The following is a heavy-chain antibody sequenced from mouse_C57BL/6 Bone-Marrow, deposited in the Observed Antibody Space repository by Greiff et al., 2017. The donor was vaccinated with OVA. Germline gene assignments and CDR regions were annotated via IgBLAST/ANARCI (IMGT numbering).Heavy chain of an antibody. CDR1: GFTFSSYA. CDR3: TRDPLIYYYGSSHFAY. J-gene: IGHJ3*01. V-gene: IGHV5-9-1*02. Sequence: EVQLVESGEGLVKPGGSLKLSCAASGFTFSSYAMSWVRQTPEKRLEWVAYISSGGDYIYYADTVKGRFTISRDNARNTLYLQMSSLKSEDTAMYYCTRDPLIYYYGSSHFAYWGQGTLVTVSA. CDR2: ISSGGDYI. D-gene: IGHD1-1*01.